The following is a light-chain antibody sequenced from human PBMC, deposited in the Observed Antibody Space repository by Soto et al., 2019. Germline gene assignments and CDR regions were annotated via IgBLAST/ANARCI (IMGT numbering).Light chain of an antibody. J-gene: IGKJ5*01. CDR1: QNIGGT. CDR2: DAS. CDR3: QQRSNWPSIT. Sequence: EIVLTQSPGTLSLSPGERATLSCRASQNIGGTLAWYQQKPGQAPRLLIYDASNRATGIPARFSGSGSGTDFTLTISSLEPEDFAVYYCQQRSNWPSITFGQGTRLEIK. V-gene: IGKV3-11*01.